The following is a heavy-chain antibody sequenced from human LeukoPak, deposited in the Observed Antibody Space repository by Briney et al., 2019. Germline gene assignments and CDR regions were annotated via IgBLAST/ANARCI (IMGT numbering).Heavy chain of an antibody. CDR1: GFTFSSYS. CDR2: ISSSSSYI. J-gene: IGHJ4*02. V-gene: IGHV3-21*01. CDR3: AKDRSQWLVWDKYYFDY. Sequence: GGSLRLSCAASGFTFSSYSMNWVRQAPGQGLEWVSSISSSSSYIYYAASVKGRFTISRDNAKNSLYLQRNSLRAEDTAVYYCAKDRSQWLVWDKYYFDYWGQGTVVTVSS. D-gene: IGHD6-19*01.